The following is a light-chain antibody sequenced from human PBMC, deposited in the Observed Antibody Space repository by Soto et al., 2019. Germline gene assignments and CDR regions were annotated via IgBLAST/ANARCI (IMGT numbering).Light chain of an antibody. CDR3: ASWDDSLNGVV. Sequence: QFVLTQPPSASETPGQRVTISCSGSSSNIGSNTVNWYQQLPGTAPKLLIYTNNHRPSGVPDRFSGSKSGTSASLAISGLQSEDEADYYCASWDDSLNGVVFGGGTKLTVL. J-gene: IGLJ3*02. CDR2: TNN. V-gene: IGLV1-44*01. CDR1: SSNIGSNT.